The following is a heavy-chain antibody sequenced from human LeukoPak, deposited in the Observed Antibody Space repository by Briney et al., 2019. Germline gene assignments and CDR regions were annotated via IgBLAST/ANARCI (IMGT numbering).Heavy chain of an antibody. CDR3: ARSYIAVAGNDAFDI. Sequence: PGRSLRLSCAASGFTFSSYAMHWVRQAPGKGLEWVAVISYDGSNKYYADSVKGRFTISRDNSKNTLYLQMNSLRAEDTAVYYCARSYIAVAGNDAFDIWGQGTWSPSLQ. J-gene: IGHJ3*02. CDR2: ISYDGSNK. V-gene: IGHV3-30-3*01. D-gene: IGHD6-19*01. CDR1: GFTFSSYA.